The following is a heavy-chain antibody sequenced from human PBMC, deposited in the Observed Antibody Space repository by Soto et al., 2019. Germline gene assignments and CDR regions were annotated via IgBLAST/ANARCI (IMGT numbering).Heavy chain of an antibody. CDR2: IITILGIA. CDR3: ARGPLDWARGAFDI. J-gene: IGHJ3*02. D-gene: IGHD3-9*01. Sequence: ASVKVSCKAYGGTFSSYAISWGRQATGQGLEWMGGIITILGIANYAQKFQGRVTITADKSTSTAYMELSSLRSEDTAVYYCARGPLDWARGAFDIWGQGTMVTVSS. CDR1: GGTFSSYA. V-gene: IGHV1-69*10.